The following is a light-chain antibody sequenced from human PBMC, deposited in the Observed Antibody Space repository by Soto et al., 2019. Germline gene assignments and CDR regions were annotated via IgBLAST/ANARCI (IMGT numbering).Light chain of an antibody. J-gene: IGKJ4*01. Sequence: EIVLTQSPATLSLSPGERATLSCRASQSVSNFLAWYQQKPGQAPRLLISDASNRATGIPARFSGSGSGTDFTLTISSLEPEEFAVYYCQQRSNWPGTFGGGTKVEIK. CDR3: QQRSNWPGT. CDR2: DAS. V-gene: IGKV3-11*01. CDR1: QSVSNF.